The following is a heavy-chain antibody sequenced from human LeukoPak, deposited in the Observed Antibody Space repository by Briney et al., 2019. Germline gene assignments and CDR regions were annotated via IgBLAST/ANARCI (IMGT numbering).Heavy chain of an antibody. CDR3: ARSDGIVGEEAWFDP. Sequence: SETLSLTCSVSGGSISTFHWHWIRQPPGKGLEWVGYIFSRDITNYNPSLRSRVTISVDTSKNQFSLKLRSVTAADPDVYFCARSDGIVGEEAWFDPWGQGTLVTVSS. D-gene: IGHD1-26*01. CDR2: IFSRDIT. CDR1: GGSISTFH. J-gene: IGHJ5*02. V-gene: IGHV4-4*09.